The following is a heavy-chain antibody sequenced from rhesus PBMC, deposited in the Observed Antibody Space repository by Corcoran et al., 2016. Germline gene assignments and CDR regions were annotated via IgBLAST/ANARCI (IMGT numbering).Heavy chain of an antibody. CDR1: GGSIRSSNW. CDR3: ARASYGSNYDY. Sequence: QLQLQESGPGLVKPSETLSLTCAVSGGSIRSSNWWSWIRQPPGKGLEWIGRISGSGGSTSYNPSLKSRVTISIDTSKNQFSLKLSSVTAADTAVYYCARASYGSNYDYWGQGVLVTVSS. CDR2: ISGSGGST. D-gene: IGHD4-29*01. V-gene: IGHV4-57*02. J-gene: IGHJ4*01.